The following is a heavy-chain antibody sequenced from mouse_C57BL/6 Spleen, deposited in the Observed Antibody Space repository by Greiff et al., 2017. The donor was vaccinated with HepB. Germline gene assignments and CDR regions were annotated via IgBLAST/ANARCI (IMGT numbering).Heavy chain of an antibody. CDR2: IRLKSDNYAT. J-gene: IGHJ1*03. CDR3: TGRIYYYEYFDV. D-gene: IGHD1-1*01. Sequence: LVESGGGLVQPGGSMKLSCVASGFTFSNYWMNWVRQSPEKGLEWVAQIRLKSDNYATHYAESVKGRFTISRDDSKSSVYLQMNNLRAEDTGIYYCTGRIYYYEYFDVWGTGTTVTVSS. V-gene: IGHV6-3*01. CDR1: GFTFSNYW.